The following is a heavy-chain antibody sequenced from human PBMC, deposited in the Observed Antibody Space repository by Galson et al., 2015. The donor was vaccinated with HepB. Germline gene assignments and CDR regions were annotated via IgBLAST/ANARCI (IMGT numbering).Heavy chain of an antibody. Sequence: CAVYGGSFSGYYWSWIRQPPGKGLEWIGEINHSGSTNYNPSLKSRVTISVDTSKNQFSLKLSSVTAADTAVYYCARGLPKLFWSGYFDYWGQGTLVTVSS. D-gene: IGHD3-3*02. CDR3: ARGLPKLFWSGYFDY. J-gene: IGHJ4*02. CDR2: INHSGST. V-gene: IGHV4-34*01. CDR1: GGSFSGYY.